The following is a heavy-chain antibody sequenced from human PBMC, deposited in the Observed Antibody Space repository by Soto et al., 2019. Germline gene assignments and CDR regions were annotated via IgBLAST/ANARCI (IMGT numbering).Heavy chain of an antibody. D-gene: IGHD5-18*01. Sequence: QVQLQESGPGLVKPSQTLSLTCTVSGGSISSGDYYWSWIRQPPGKGLEWIGYIYYSGSTYYNPSLRSRITISVDTSKNQFSLKLGSVTAADTAVYYCARAGYNYGLIDYWGQGTLVTVSS. CDR3: ARAGYNYGLIDY. V-gene: IGHV4-30-4*01. CDR1: GGSISSGDYY. J-gene: IGHJ4*02. CDR2: IYYSGST.